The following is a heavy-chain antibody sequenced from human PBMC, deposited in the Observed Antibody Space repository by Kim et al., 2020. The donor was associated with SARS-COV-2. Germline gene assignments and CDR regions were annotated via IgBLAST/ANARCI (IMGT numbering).Heavy chain of an antibody. J-gene: IGHJ4*02. Sequence: GGSLRLSCAASGFTFSDYYMSWIRQAPGKGLEWVSYISSSSSYTNYADSVKGRFTISRDNAKNSLYLQMNSLRAEDTAVYYCARDYPRATAVDYWGQGTLVTVSS. CDR1: GFTFSDYY. CDR3: ARDYPRATAVDY. D-gene: IGHD1-26*01. CDR2: ISSSSSYT. V-gene: IGHV3-11*05.